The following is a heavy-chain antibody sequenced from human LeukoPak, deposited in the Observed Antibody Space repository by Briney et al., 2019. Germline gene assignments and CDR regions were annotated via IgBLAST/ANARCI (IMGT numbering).Heavy chain of an antibody. CDR1: GGSISISSYY. Sequence: SETLSLTCTVSGGSISISSYYWGWIRQPPGKGLEWIGSIYYSGSTNYNPSLKSPVTLSVDTSKNQFSLKLSAVTAADTAVYYCARSRGWLQSHPLGYWGQGTLVTVSS. CDR3: ARSRGWLQSHPLGY. V-gene: IGHV4-39*07. D-gene: IGHD5-24*01. CDR2: IYYSGST. J-gene: IGHJ4*02.